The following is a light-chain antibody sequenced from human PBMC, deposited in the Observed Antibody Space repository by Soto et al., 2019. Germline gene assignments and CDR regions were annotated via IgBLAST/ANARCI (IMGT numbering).Light chain of an antibody. Sequence: QSALTQPASVSGSPGQSITISCTGTNSDIGGYNYVSWYQQHPDKAPKLIIYDVSNRPSGVSSRFSGSKSGNTASLTISGLQTEDEADYYCNSYTSSSNLYVVFGGGTKLPS. V-gene: IGLV2-14*01. CDR2: DVS. CDR3: NSYTSSSNLYVV. J-gene: IGLJ2*01. CDR1: NSDIGGYNY.